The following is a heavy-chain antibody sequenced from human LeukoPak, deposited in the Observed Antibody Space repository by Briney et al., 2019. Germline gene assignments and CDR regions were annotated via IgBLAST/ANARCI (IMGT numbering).Heavy chain of an antibody. Sequence: PSETLSLTCTVSGGSISSDYWNWIRQPPGKGLEWIGYIYTSGSTNYNPSLKSRVTISVDTSKNQFSLKLSSVTAADTAVYYCARHWYLAYLQHWGQGTLVTVSS. J-gene: IGHJ1*01. V-gene: IGHV4-4*09. CDR3: ARHWYLAYLQH. CDR1: GGSISSDY. CDR2: IYTSGST. D-gene: IGHD6-13*01.